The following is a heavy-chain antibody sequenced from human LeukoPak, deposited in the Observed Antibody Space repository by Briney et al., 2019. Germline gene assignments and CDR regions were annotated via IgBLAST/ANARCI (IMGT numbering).Heavy chain of an antibody. CDR3: ARDVSGWPPAPHFDY. J-gene: IGHJ4*02. D-gene: IGHD6-19*01. Sequence: PSETLSLTCPVSGGSISSYYWSWIRQPPGKGLEWIGYIYYSGSTNYNPSLKSRVTISVDTSKNQFSLKLSSVTAADTAVYYCARDVSGWPPAPHFDYWGQGTLVTVSS. CDR2: IYYSGST. CDR1: GGSISSYY. V-gene: IGHV4-59*01.